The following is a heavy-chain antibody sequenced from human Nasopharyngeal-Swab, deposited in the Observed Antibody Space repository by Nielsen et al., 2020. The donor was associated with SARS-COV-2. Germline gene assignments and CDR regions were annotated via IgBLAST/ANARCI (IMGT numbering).Heavy chain of an antibody. CDR2: IKRDGSEK. Sequence: GESLKISCAASGFTFSSYWMSWVRQAPGKGLEWVANIKRDGSEKYYVDSLKGRFTISRDNAKNSLYLQMNSLRAEDTAVYYCARDKGDGYNSDYYYMDVWGKGTTVTVSS. V-gene: IGHV3-7*05. CDR3: ARDKGDGYNSDYYYMDV. CDR1: GFTFSSYW. D-gene: IGHD5-24*01. J-gene: IGHJ6*03.